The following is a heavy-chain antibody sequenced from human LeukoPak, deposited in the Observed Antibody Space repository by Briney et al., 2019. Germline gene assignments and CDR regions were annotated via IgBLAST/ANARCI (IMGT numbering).Heavy chain of an antibody. Sequence: PGGTLRLSCSASVFTFSSYAMHWVRQAPAEGLEYLSAISSNGGSTYYADSVKVGFTISRDNSKNTLYLQVSSLRAEDTAVYYCVKVGPSGNYVSMNYFDYWGQGTLVTVSS. CDR3: VKVGPSGNYVSMNYFDY. CDR1: VFTFSSYA. J-gene: IGHJ4*02. V-gene: IGHV3-64D*06. CDR2: ISSNGGST. D-gene: IGHD1-7*01.